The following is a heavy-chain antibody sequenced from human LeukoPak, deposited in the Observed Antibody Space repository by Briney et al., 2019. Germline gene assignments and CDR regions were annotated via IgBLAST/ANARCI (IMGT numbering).Heavy chain of an antibody. V-gene: IGHV3-23*01. CDR2: IGRTGDI. J-gene: IGHJ3*01. Sequence: GGSLRLSCAASGFTFSNYAMTWVRQAPGKGLEWVSVIGRTGDIFYADSVKGRFTISRDNSKNTLYLQMNSLRAEDTAVYYCAKYQLLNNNYWRDAFDFWGQGTMVAVSS. CDR3: AKYQLLNNNYWRDAFDF. D-gene: IGHD1-1*01. CDR1: GFTFSNYA.